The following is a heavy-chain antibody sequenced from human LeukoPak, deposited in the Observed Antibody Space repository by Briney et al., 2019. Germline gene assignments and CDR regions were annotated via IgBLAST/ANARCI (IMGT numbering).Heavy chain of an antibody. CDR2: ISYDGSNK. D-gene: IGHD2-2*01. CDR3: ARVIQSQLLKGYFDY. CDR1: GFTFSSYT. J-gene: IGHJ4*02. Sequence: GGSLRLSCAASGFTFSSYTMHWVRQAPGKGLEWVAVISYDGSNKYYADSVKGRFTISRDNSKNTLYLQMNSLRAEDTAVYYCARVIQSQLLKGYFDYWGQGALVTVSS. V-gene: IGHV3-30*14.